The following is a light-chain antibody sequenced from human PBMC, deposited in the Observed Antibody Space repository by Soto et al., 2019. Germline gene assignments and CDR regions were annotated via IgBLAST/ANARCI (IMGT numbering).Light chain of an antibody. CDR2: GAS. J-gene: IGKJ4*01. V-gene: IGKV1-39*01. Sequence: DIQMTQSPSSLSASIGDRITITCRASQSISTYLTWYQQKPGKAPHILIYGASTLQSGVPSRFTGIGSATYFTLPMSSLQPEDFAAYSDQQSFFTPPLTFGGGTKVYIK. CDR3: QQSFFTPPLT. CDR1: QSISTY.